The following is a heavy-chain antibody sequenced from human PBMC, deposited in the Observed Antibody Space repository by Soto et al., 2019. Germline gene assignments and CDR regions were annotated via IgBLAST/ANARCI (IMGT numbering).Heavy chain of an antibody. Sequence: QVQLQESGPGLVKPSQTLSLTCTVSGCSISSGGYYCSWIRQHPGKGLEWIGYIYYSGSTYYNPSLKTRLTISVDTSKHQFSLKLSSVTAADTAVYYCARSVFPWGQGTLVTVSS. CDR2: IYYSGST. J-gene: IGHJ5*02. CDR1: GCSISSGGYY. CDR3: ARSVFP. V-gene: IGHV4-31*03.